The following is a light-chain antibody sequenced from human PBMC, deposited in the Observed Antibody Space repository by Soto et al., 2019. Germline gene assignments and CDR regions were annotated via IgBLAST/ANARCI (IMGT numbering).Light chain of an antibody. Sequence: AIQLTQSPSSLSASVGDRVSITCRASQGISSALAWYQHKPGKAPKILIYDASSLQSGVPSRFSGSESGTECTLTISSLQPEDFATYYCKKLKTYPFTFGQGTLLEMK. J-gene: IGKJ5*01. CDR3: KKLKTYPFT. CDR1: QGISSA. CDR2: DAS. V-gene: IGKV1-13*02.